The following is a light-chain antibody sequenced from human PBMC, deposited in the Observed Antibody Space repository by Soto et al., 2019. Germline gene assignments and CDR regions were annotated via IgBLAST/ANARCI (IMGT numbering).Light chain of an antibody. V-gene: IGKV1-9*01. CDR3: QQLNGYHLA. J-gene: IGKJ4*01. Sequence: DIQLTQSPSFLSASVGDTVTITCRASQGMSTYLTLYQQKPGKVPKLLIRSASTLQSGVPPRFSGGGSGTEFTLTISTLQPDDSGIYYCQQLNGYHLAFGVGTNVEI. CDR1: QGMSTY. CDR2: SAS.